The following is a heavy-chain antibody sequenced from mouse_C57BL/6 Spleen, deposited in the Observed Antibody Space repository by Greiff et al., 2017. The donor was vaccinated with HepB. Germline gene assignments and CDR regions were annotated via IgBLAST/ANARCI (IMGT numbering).Heavy chain of an antibody. D-gene: IGHD4-1*01. CDR1: GFTFSDYG. CDR2: ISSGSSTI. V-gene: IGHV5-17*01. J-gene: IGHJ4*01. CDR3: ARLELGYYAMDY. Sequence: DVKLVESGGGLVKPGGSLKLSCAASGFTFSDYGMHWVRQAPEKGLEWVAYISSGSSTIYYADTVKGRFTISRDNAKNTLFLQMTSLRSEDTAMYYCARLELGYYAMDYWGQGTSVTVSS.